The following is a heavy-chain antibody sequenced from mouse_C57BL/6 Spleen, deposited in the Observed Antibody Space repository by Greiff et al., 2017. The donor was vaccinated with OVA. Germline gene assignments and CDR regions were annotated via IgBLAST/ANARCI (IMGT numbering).Heavy chain of an antibody. D-gene: IGHD1-1*01. V-gene: IGHV1-52*01. Sequence: LQQPGAELVRPGSSVKLSCKASGYTFTSYWMHWVKQRPIQGLEWIGNIYPSDSETHYNQKFKDKATLTVDKSSSTAYMQLSSLTSEDSAVYYCAKAYYGSSDFDYWGQGTTLTVSS. CDR3: AKAYYGSSDFDY. J-gene: IGHJ2*01. CDR2: IYPSDSET. CDR1: GYTFTSYW.